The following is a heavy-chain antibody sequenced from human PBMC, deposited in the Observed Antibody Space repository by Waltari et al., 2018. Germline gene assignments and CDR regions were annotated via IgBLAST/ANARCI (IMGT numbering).Heavy chain of an antibody. CDR3: AGWVTYTSDWHGSLAP. J-gene: IGHJ5*02. CDR2: INRNGDTM. CDR1: GFMFSSYE. Sequence: EVQLVESGGGLVQPGGSLRLSCAAHGFMFSSYEMNWVRQAPGKGLEWISYINRNGDTMYYADSVRGRFTISRDNARNSLFLQMNSLRAEDTAVYFCAGWVTYTSDWHGSLAPWGQGTLVTVSS. V-gene: IGHV3-48*03. D-gene: IGHD6-19*01.